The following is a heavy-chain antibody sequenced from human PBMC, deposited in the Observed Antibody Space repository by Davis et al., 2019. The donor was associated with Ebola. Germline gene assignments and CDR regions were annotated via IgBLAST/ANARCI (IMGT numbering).Heavy chain of an antibody. CDR3: ARRQYFYPSFDY. J-gene: IGHJ4*02. CDR1: GGSISSSSYY. Sequence: SETLSLTCTVSGGSISSSSYYWSWIRQPPGKGLEWIGEINHSGSTNYNPSLKSRVTISVDTSKNQFSLKLSSVTAADTAVYYCARRQYFYPSFDYWGQGTLVTVSS. D-gene: IGHD3-10*01. V-gene: IGHV4-39*07. CDR2: INHSGST.